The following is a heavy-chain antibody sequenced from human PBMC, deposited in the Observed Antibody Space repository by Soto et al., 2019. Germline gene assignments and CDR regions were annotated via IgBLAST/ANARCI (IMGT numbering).Heavy chain of an antibody. V-gene: IGHV1-58*01. D-gene: IGHD3-3*01. CDR1: GFTFTSSA. J-gene: IGHJ4*02. CDR3: AAGVYDFWSGYRFDY. CDR2: IVVGSGNT. Sequence: SVKVSCKASGFTFTSSAVQWVRQARGQRLEWIGWIVVGSGNTNYAQKFQERVTVTRDMSTSTAYMELSSLRSEDTAVYYCAAGVYDFWSGYRFDYWGQGTLVTVSS.